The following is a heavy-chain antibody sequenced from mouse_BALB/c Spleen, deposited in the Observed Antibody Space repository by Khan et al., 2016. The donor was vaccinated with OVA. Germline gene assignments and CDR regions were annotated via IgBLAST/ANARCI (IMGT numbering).Heavy chain of an antibody. CDR2: ITIYYDNT. D-gene: IGHD2-1*01. V-gene: IGHV1S137*01. CDR3: ARWDGKRNDFDY. J-gene: IGHJ2*01. Sequence: VQLQESGPELVRPGESVKISCKGSGYTFTDFAIHWVKQSHTKSLEWIGLITIYYDNTNYNTKFTGKATMTVAKSSRAAYMELARLTTEDSAISYCARWDGKRNDFDYWGQGTTLTVSS. CDR1: GYTFTDFA.